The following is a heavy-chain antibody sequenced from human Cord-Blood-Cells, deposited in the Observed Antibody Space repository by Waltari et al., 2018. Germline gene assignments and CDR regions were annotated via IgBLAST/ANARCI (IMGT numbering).Heavy chain of an antibody. CDR3: ATPSGYFDY. V-gene: IGHV3-30*03. J-gene: IGHJ4*02. CDR2: ISYDGSNK. Sequence: GFTFSSYGMHWVRQAPGKGLEWVAVISYDGSNKYYADSVKGRFTISRDNSKNTLYLQMNSLRAEDTAVYYCATPSGYFDYWGQGTLVTVSS. CDR1: GFTFSSYG.